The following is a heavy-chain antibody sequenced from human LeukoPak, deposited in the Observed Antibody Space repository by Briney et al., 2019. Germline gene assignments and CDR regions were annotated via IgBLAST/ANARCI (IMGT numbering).Heavy chain of an antibody. Sequence: SETLSLTCAVSGGSISSYYWSWIRQPPGKGLEWIGYIYYSGSTNYNPSLKSRVTISVDTSKNQFSLKLSSVTAADTAVYYCARDRSDTYYYDSSFDAFDIWGQGTMVTVSS. D-gene: IGHD3-22*01. CDR2: IYYSGST. V-gene: IGHV4-59*01. J-gene: IGHJ3*02. CDR1: GGSISSYY. CDR3: ARDRSDTYYYDSSFDAFDI.